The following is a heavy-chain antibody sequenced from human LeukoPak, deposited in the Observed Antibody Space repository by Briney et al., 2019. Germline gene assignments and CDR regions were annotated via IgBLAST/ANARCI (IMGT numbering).Heavy chain of an antibody. Sequence: SETLSLTCTVSGGSISSSSYYWGWIRQPPGKGLEWIGSIYYSGSTYYNPSLKSRVTISVDTSKNQFSLKLSSVTAADTAVYYCARAGLGNWGSAYYYMDVWGKGTTVTVSS. V-gene: IGHV4-39*07. J-gene: IGHJ6*03. D-gene: IGHD7-27*01. CDR3: ARAGLGNWGSAYYYMDV. CDR1: GGSISSSSYY. CDR2: IYYSGST.